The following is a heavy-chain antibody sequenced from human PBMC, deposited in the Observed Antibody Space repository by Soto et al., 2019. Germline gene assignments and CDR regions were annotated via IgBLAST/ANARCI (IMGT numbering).Heavy chain of an antibody. CDR3: AREHGEYVDCFDP. D-gene: IGHD4-17*01. CDR1: GGTFSSYT. V-gene: IGHV1-69*08. J-gene: IGHJ5*02. CDR2: IIPILGIA. Sequence: QVQLVQSGAEVKKPGSSVKVSCKASGGTFSSYTISWVRQAPGQGLEWMGRIIPILGIANYAQKFQGRVTMTADKSTSTAYREMSSLRSEDTAVYYCAREHGEYVDCFDPWGQGTLVTVSS.